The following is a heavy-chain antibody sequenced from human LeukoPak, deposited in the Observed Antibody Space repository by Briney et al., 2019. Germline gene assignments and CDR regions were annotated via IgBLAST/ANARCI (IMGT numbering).Heavy chain of an antibody. CDR3: ARDRGGYYYYYMDV. CDR2: ISSSSSYI. CDR1: GFTFSSYS. Sequence: GGSLRLSCAASGFTFSSYSMNWVRQAPGKGLEWVSSISSSSSYIYYADSVKGRFTISRDNAKNSLYVQMNSLRAEDTAVYYCARDRGGYYYYYMDVWGKGTTVTVSS. J-gene: IGHJ6*03. D-gene: IGHD3-16*01. V-gene: IGHV3-21*01.